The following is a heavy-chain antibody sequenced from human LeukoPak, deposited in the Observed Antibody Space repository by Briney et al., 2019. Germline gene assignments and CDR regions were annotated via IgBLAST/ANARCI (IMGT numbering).Heavy chain of an antibody. CDR3: ARETVVVTALLDY. V-gene: IGHV3-7*01. CDR1: GFTFSSYW. Sequence: PGGSLRLSCAASGFTFSSYWMSWVRQAPGKGLERVANIKQDGSEKYYVDSVKGRFTISRDNAKNSLYLQMNSLRAEDTAVYYCARETVVVTALLDYWGQGTLVTVSS. CDR2: IKQDGSEK. J-gene: IGHJ4*02. D-gene: IGHD2-21*02.